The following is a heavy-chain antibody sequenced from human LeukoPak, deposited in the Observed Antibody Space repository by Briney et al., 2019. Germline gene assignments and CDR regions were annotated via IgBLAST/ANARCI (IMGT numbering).Heavy chain of an antibody. CDR2: IYPGDPNI. J-gene: IGHJ4*02. D-gene: IGHD3-10*01. Sequence: GESLKISCKSSGDMFTSYWIGWVRQMPGKGLEWMGIIYPGDPNIKYSPSFQGQVTISADESINTVYLQWSSLKASDTAMYYCAREKWGSGDYWGQGTLVTVSS. CDR1: GDMFTSYW. CDR3: AREKWGSGDY. V-gene: IGHV5-51*01.